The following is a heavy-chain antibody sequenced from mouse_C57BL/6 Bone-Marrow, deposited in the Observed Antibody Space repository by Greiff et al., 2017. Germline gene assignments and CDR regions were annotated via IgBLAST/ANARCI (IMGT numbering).Heavy chain of an antibody. J-gene: IGHJ2*01. Sequence: VQLQQSGPELVKPGASVKISCKASGYTFTDYYMNWVKQSHGKSLEWIGDINPNNGGTSYNQKFKGKATLTVDKSSSTAYMELRSLTSEDSAVYYCARRIYYGSGYFDYWGQGTTLTVSS. CDR1: GYTFTDYY. V-gene: IGHV1-26*01. CDR2: INPNNGGT. CDR3: ARRIYYGSGYFDY. D-gene: IGHD1-1*01.